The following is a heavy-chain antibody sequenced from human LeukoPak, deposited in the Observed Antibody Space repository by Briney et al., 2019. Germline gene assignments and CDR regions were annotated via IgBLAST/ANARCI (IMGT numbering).Heavy chain of an antibody. J-gene: IGHJ4*02. CDR2: IRYDGSNK. V-gene: IGHV3-30*02. CDR3: AAGTGYDFWSGYCQFDY. CDR1: GFTFSSYS. Sequence: GGSLRLSCAASGFTFSSYSMNWVRQAPGKGLEWVAFIRYDGSNKYYADSVKGRFTISRDNSKNTLYLQMNSLRAEDTAVYYCAAGTGYDFWSGYCQFDYWGQGTLVTVSS. D-gene: IGHD3-3*01.